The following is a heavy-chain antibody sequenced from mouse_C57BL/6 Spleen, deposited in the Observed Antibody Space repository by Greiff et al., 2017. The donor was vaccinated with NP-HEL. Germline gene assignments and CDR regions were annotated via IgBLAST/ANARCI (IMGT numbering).Heavy chain of an antibody. D-gene: IGHD2-4*01. CDR1: GYTFTSYW. J-gene: IGHJ3*01. CDR3: ARGGDDDDPFAY. Sequence: QVQLQQPGAELVKPGASVKMSCKASGYTFTSYWITWVKQRPGRGLEWIGDIYPGCGSTNYNEKFKSKATLTVDTSSSTAYMQLSSLTSEDSAVYSCARGGDDDDPFAYWGQGTLVTVSA. CDR2: IYPGCGST. V-gene: IGHV1-55*01.